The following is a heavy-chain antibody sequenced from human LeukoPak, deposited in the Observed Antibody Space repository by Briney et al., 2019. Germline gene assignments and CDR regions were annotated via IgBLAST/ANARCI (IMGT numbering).Heavy chain of an antibody. J-gene: IGHJ3*02. V-gene: IGHV3-23*01. D-gene: IGHD3-22*01. CDR2: ITITDGGA. CDR1: GFLFRAYA. Sequence: GGSLRLSCEASGFLFRAYAMSWVRQAPGKGLEWLSTITITDGGAYYIDSVKGRFTMSRDNSKNTLYLQMNSLRAEDTAVYYCAKDYNYDSSGYYYPGDAFDIWGQGTMVTVSS. CDR3: AKDYNYDSSGYYYPGDAFDI.